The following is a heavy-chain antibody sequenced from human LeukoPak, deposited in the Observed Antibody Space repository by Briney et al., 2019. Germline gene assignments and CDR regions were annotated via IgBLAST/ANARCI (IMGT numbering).Heavy chain of an antibody. V-gene: IGHV3-15*07. J-gene: IGHJ4*02. D-gene: IGHD3-3*01. CDR2: IKSKTDGGTT. CDR1: GLTFSNAW. Sequence: KAGGSLRLSCAASGLTFSNAWMNWVRQAPGKGLEWVGRIKSKTDGGTTDYAAPVKGRFTISRDDSKNTLYLLMNSLKTEDTAVYYCTTTGTYYDFWSGYYIEYYFDYWGQGTLVTVSS. CDR3: TTTGTYYDFWSGYYIEYYFDY.